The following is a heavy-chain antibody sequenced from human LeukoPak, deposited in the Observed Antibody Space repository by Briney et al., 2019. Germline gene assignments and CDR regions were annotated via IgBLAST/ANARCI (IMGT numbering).Heavy chain of an antibody. D-gene: IGHD4-17*01. CDR1: GGSISSYY. V-gene: IGHV4-59*08. CDR2: IYYSGST. J-gene: IGHJ3*02. Sequence: PSESLSLTCTVSGGSISSYYWSWIRQPPGKGLEWLGYIYYSGSTNYNPSLKSRVTISVDTSKNQFSLKLSSVTAADTAVYYCARPTREYYGNTPAFDIWGQGTMVTVSS. CDR3: ARPTREYYGNTPAFDI.